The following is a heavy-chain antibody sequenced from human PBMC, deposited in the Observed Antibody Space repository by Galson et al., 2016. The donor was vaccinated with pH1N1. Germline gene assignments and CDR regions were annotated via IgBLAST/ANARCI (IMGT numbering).Heavy chain of an antibody. Sequence: SLRLSCAASGFTFSSCGIYWVRQAPGKGLEWVGNILYNGNDKYYADSVKCRFTISRDSSMTTVHLQMISVTVEDTAVYFCARDESGYGDSFPDVFDIWGQGTMVTVSS. J-gene: IGHJ3*02. D-gene: IGHD4-17*01. V-gene: IGHV3-30*12. CDR2: ILYNGNDK. CDR1: GFTFSSCG. CDR3: ARDESGYGDSFPDVFDI.